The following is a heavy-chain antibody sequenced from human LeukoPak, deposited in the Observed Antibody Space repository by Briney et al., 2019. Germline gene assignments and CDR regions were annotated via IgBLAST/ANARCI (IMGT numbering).Heavy chain of an antibody. J-gene: IGHJ1*01. CDR2: INTDGSST. CDR3: ARTKWQLPWA. Sequence: GGSLRLSCAASGFTFSSYWMHWVRQAPGKGLLWVSRINTDGSSTTYADSVKGRFTISRDNAKNTLYLEMNSLRAEDTAIYYCARTKWQLPWAWGQGTLVTVSS. D-gene: IGHD1-26*01. CDR1: GFTFSSYW. V-gene: IGHV3-74*01.